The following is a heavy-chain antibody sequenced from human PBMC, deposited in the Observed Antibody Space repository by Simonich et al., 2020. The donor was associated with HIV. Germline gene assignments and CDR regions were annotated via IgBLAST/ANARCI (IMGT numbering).Heavy chain of an antibody. Sequence: QVQLQQWGAGLLKPSETLSLTCAVDGGSFRGYYWSWIRQPPGKGLEWIGEINHSGRTNYNPSLKSRVTISVDTSKNQFSLKLSSVTAADTAVYYCAREGYSGYDRGWFDPWGQGNLVTVSS. CDR2: INHSGRT. CDR3: AREGYSGYDRGWFDP. V-gene: IGHV4-34*01. J-gene: IGHJ5*02. D-gene: IGHD5-12*01. CDR1: GGSFRGYY.